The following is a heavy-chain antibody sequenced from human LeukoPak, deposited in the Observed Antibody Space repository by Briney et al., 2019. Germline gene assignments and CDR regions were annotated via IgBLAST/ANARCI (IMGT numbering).Heavy chain of an antibody. D-gene: IGHD2-15*01. J-gene: IGHJ5*02. CDR3: ARDRVVGLAPFDP. V-gene: IGHV1-3*04. Sequence: ASVKVSCKASGYIFTSYYMHWVRQAPGQRLEWMGWIYTDNGDTKYSHYFLGRVTITRDTSANTAYMELSSLRSEDTAVYYCARDRVVGLAPFDPWGQGTLVTVSS. CDR2: IYTDNGDT. CDR1: GYIFTSYY.